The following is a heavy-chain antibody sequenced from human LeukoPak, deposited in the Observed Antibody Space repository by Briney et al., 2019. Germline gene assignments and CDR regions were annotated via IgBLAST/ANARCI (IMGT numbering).Heavy chain of an antibody. Sequence: SVKVSCKASGGTFSSYAISWVRQAPGQGLEWMGGIIPIFGTANYAQKFQGRVTITADESTSTAYMELSSLRSEDTAVYYCARDGFPLIAAAGRSVWYYMDVWGKGTTVTISS. J-gene: IGHJ6*03. CDR1: GGTFSSYA. CDR2: IIPIFGTA. CDR3: ARDGFPLIAAAGRSVWYYMDV. V-gene: IGHV1-69*13. D-gene: IGHD6-13*01.